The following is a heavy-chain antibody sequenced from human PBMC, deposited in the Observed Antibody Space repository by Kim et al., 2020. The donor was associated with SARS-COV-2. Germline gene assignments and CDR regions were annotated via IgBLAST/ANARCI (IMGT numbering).Heavy chain of an antibody. J-gene: IGHJ4*02. CDR3: AKDRDSSSCDY. D-gene: IGHD6-13*01. CDR1: GFTFSSYG. CDR2: ISYDGSNK. Sequence: GGSLRLSCAASGFTFSSYGMHWVRQAPGKGLEWVAVISYDGSNKYYADSVKGRFTISRDNSKNTLYLQMNSLRAEDTAVYYCAKDRDSSSCDYWGQGTL. V-gene: IGHV3-30*18.